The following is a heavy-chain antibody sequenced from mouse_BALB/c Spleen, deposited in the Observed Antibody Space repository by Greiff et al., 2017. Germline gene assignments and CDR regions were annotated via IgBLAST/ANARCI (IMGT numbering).Heavy chain of an antibody. D-gene: IGHD2-1*01. J-gene: IGHJ4*01. CDR1: GFNIKDYY. Sequence: VQLQQSGAELVRPGALVKLSCKASGFNIKDYYMHWVKQRPEQGLEWIGWIDPENGNTIYDPKFQGKASITADTSSNTAYLQLSSLTSEDTAVYYCARGYGNYGGAMDYWGQGTSVTVSS. CDR2: IDPENGNT. V-gene: IGHV14-1*02. CDR3: ARGYGNYGGAMDY.